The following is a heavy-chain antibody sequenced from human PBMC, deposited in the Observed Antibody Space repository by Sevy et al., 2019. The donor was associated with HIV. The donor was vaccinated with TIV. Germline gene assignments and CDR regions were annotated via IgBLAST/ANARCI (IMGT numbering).Heavy chain of an antibody. CDR3: ARDSFCTGGICHMFFDH. D-gene: IGHD2-8*02. V-gene: IGHV4-59*13. CDR2: IYYNGRT. Sequence: SETLSLTCTASDASLTSYYWSWIRYSPGKGLEWIRNIYYNGRTNYNRSLKSRVIISVDTSKGQFSLRLNSVTPADTALYYCARDSFCTGGICHMFFDHWGQGILVTVSS. CDR1: DASLTSYY. J-gene: IGHJ4*02.